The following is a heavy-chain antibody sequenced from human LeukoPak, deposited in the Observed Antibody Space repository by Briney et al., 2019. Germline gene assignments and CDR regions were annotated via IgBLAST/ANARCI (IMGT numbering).Heavy chain of an antibody. J-gene: IGHJ4*02. CDR1: GFTFSSYA. Sequence: GGSLRLSCAASGFTFSSYAMSWVRQAPGKGLEWVSAITGSGGSTYYADSVKGRFTISRDNSKNTLYLQMNSLRAEDTAVFYCARGSGSFPGDFDYWGQGTLVTVSS. D-gene: IGHD1-26*01. CDR3: ARGSGSFPGDFDY. V-gene: IGHV3-23*01. CDR2: ITGSGGST.